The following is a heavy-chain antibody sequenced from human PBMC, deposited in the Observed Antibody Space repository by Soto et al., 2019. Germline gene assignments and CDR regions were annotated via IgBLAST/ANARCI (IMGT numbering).Heavy chain of an antibody. CDR2: IIPKFGTT. Sequence: QVQLVQSGAEVKKPGSSVKGSCKASGGTFSTYGINWVRLAPGQGLEWMGWIIPKFGTTKNAQKFQGRVTLTADESTNTAYMELKYLRSEDTAVYFCAREVDPYYGGNSLSLDSWGQGTLVTVSS. D-gene: IGHD4-17*01. V-gene: IGHV1-69*13. CDR1: GGTFSTYG. J-gene: IGHJ4*02. CDR3: AREVDPYYGGNSLSLDS.